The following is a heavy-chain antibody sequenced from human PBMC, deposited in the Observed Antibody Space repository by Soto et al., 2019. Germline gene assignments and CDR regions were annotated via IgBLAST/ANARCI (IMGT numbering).Heavy chain of an antibody. Sequence: QVQLVESGGGVVQPGASLKLSCAASGFTFSTYAMHWVRQAPGKGLEWVAIISNDGTSENYADSVKGRFTISRDNSKNMLYLQMSSLRGEDTALYYCVKDGSSGWPYFGDMDVWGRGTTVTVSS. D-gene: IGHD6-19*01. J-gene: IGHJ6*02. CDR2: ISNDGTSE. CDR1: GFTFSTYA. CDR3: VKDGSSGWPYFGDMDV. V-gene: IGHV3-30*04.